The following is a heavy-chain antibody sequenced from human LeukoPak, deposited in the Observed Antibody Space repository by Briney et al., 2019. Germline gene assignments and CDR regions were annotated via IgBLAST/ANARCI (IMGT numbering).Heavy chain of an antibody. CDR1: GGSISSSSYY. CDR3: ARHGGDFDY. J-gene: IGHJ4*02. D-gene: IGHD2-21*01. V-gene: IGHV4-39*01. CDR2: IYYSGST. Sequence: PSETLSLTCTVSGGSISSSSYYWGWIRQPPGKGLEWIRSIYYSGSTYYNPSLKSRVTISVDTSKNQFSLKLTSVTAADTAVYYCARHGGDFDYWGQGTLVTVSS.